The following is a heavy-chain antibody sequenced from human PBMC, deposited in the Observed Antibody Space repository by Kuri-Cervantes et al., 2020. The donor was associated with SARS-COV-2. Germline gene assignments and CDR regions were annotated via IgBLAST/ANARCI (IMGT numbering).Heavy chain of an antibody. CDR1: GFTFSSYS. D-gene: IGHD6-19*01. CDR3: ARSGWHDAFDI. V-gene: IGHV3-48*04. CDR2: ISSSGSTI. J-gene: IGHJ3*02. Sequence: GESLKISCAASGFTFSSYSMNWVRQAPGKGLEWVSSISSSGSTIYYADSVKGRFTISRDSAKNSLYLQMNSLRAEDTAVYYCARSGWHDAFDIWGQGTMVTVSS.